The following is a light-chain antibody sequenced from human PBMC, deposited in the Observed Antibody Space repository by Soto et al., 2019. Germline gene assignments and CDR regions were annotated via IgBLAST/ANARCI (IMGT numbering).Light chain of an antibody. V-gene: IGLV2-14*01. CDR1: RSDVGRYNY. CDR3: SSYSTTSSPHVL. J-gene: IGLJ2*01. CDR2: EVT. Sequence: QSALTQPASVSRSPGQSITISCTGTRSDVGRYNYVSWYQQHPGKAPKLLIYEVTYRPSGVSTRFSASKSGSTASLTISGIQAEDEADHYCSSYSTTSSPHVLFGGGTKLTVL.